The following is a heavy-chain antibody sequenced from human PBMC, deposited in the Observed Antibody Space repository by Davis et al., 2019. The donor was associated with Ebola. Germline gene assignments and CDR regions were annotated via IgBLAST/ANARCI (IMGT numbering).Heavy chain of an antibody. CDR3: ARDTRPLYYDSSGYYL. J-gene: IGHJ1*01. V-gene: IGHV3-23*01. CDR2: LGTSADT. Sequence: GESLKISCAASGFIFSSYVMSWVRQAPGKGLEWVSTLGTSADTYYADSVKGRFTVSRDNSKNTVYLQMDSPRAEDTAVYYCARDTRPLYYDSSGYYLWGQGTLVTVSS. CDR1: GFIFSSYV. D-gene: IGHD3-22*01.